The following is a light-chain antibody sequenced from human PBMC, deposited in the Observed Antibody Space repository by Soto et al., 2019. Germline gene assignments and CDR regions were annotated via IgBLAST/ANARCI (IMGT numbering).Light chain of an antibody. CDR3: SSYAPSDVV. CDR2: DVN. J-gene: IGLJ2*01. CDR1: PSDVGGSNS. Sequence: QSVLTQPPSASGSPGQSVTISCTGTPSDVGGSNSVSWYQQHPGKAPNLMTYDVNKRPSGVPDRFSGSISGNTASLTVSGLQAADEAYYFCSSYAPSDVVFGGGTKLTVL. V-gene: IGLV2-8*01.